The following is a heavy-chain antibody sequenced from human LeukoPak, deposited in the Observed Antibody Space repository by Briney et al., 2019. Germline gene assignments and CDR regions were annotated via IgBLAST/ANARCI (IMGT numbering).Heavy chain of an antibody. V-gene: IGHV4-34*01. D-gene: IGHD3-10*01. CDR1: GGSFSGYY. CDR2: INHSGST. CDR3: ARRSGRITMVRGVQGYYFDY. J-gene: IGHJ4*02. Sequence: SETLSLTCAVYGGSFSGYYWSRIRQPPGKGLEWIGEINHSGSTNYNPSLKSRVTISVDTSKNQFSLKLSSVTAADTAVYYCARRSGRITMVRGVQGYYFDYWGQGTLVTVSS.